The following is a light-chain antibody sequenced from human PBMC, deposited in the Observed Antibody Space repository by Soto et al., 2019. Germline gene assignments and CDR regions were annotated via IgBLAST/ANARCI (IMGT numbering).Light chain of an antibody. V-gene: IGKV1-5*01. Sequence: DIKMTQSLATLSASVGDRVTITCRASQRVDRWLAWYQQKPGQAPKLLISDASTLESGVPSRFSGSGSVTEFTLTITSLQPDDFTPYYCQHYTYYTYTF. CDR3: QHYTYYTYT. CDR2: DAS. CDR1: QRVDRW. J-gene: IGKJ5*01.